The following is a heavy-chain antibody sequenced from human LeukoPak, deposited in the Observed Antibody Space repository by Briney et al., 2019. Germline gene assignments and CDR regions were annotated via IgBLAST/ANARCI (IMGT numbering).Heavy chain of an antibody. CDR1: GGSISSGSYY. CDR2: IHTSGST. D-gene: IGHD3-22*01. J-gene: IGHJ4*02. V-gene: IGHV4-61*02. CDR3: ARSSGYYLYYFDY. Sequence: SQTLSLTCTVSGGSISSGSYYWSWIRQPAGKGLEWIGRIHTSGSTNYNPSLKCRVTISVDTSKNQFSLKLSSVTAADTAVYYCARSSGYYLYYFDYWGQGTLVTVSS.